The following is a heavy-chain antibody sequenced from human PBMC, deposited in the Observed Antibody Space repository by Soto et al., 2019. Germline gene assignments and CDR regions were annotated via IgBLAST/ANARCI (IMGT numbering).Heavy chain of an antibody. CDR2: IYYSGST. J-gene: IGHJ5*02. V-gene: IGHV4-30-4*01. Sequence: GPGPGWASETLSLTCTVSGGSISSGDYYWSWIRQPPGKGLEWIGYIYYSGSTYYNPSLKSRVTISVDTSKNQFSLKLSSVTAADTAVYYCARQRGGDYYDSSGGLRFDPWGQGTLVTVSS. CDR1: GGSISSGDYY. D-gene: IGHD3-22*01. CDR3: ARQRGGDYYDSSGGLRFDP.